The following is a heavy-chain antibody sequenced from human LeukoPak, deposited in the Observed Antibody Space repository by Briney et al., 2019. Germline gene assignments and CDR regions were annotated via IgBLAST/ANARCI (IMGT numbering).Heavy chain of an antibody. D-gene: IGHD1-26*01. Sequence: SGTLSLTCGVSGGSISGTNWWSWVRQPPGQGLEWIGEISLAGQTNYNPSLNGRVTMSLDKSSKQLSLHLTSVTAADTATYFCSRESGPVCPFGYWGQGTLVIVSS. V-gene: IGHV4-4*02. CDR2: ISLAGQT. CDR3: SRESGPVCPFGY. CDR1: GGSISGTNW. J-gene: IGHJ4*02.